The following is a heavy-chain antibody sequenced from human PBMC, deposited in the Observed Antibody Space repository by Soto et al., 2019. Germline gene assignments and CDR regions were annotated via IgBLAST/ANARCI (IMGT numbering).Heavy chain of an antibody. CDR1: GFTFSSYA. V-gene: IGHV3-30-3*01. J-gene: IGHJ4*02. CDR3: ARDHGGSYSGDY. Sequence: QVQLVESGGGVVQPGRSLRLSCAASGFTFSSYAMHWVRQAPGKGLEWVAVISYDGSNKFYADSVKGRFTISRDNSKNTLYLQMNSLRAEDTAVYYCARDHGGSYSGDYWGQGTLVTVSS. D-gene: IGHD1-26*01. CDR2: ISYDGSNK.